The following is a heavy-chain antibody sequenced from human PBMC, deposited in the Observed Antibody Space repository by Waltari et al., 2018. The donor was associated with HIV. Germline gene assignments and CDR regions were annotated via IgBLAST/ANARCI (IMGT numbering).Heavy chain of an antibody. CDR1: GGSLSSGTHY. CDR2: IYTSGST. J-gene: IGHJ4*02. Sequence: QVQLQESGPGLVKPSQTLSLTCTVSGGSLSSGTHYWSWIRQPAGKGLEWIGRIYTSGSTNYNPTLKSRVTISVDTSKNQFSLTLSSVTAADSAVYYCARDSGSGGSALFDYWGQGTLVTVSS. V-gene: IGHV4-61*02. CDR3: ARDSGSGGSALFDY. D-gene: IGHD2-2*01.